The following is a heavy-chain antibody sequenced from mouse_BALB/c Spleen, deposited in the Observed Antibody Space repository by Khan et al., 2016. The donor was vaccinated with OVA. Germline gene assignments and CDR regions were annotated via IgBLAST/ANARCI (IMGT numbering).Heavy chain of an antibody. D-gene: IGHD2-1*01. CDR3: ARYYGNYGWYFDV. J-gene: IGHJ1*01. V-gene: IGHV2-9*02. CDR1: GFSLTSYG. CDR2: IWTGGST. Sequence: VKPEESGPGLVAPSQSLSITCTVSGFSLTSYGVHWVRQPPGKGLEWLGVIWTGGSTNYNSALMSRLSISKDNSKSQVFLKMNSLQTDDTAMYYCARYYGNYGWYFDVWGAGTTVTVSS.